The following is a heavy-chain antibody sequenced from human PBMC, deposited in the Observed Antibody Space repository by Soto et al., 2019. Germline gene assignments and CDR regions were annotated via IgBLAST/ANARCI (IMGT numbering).Heavy chain of an antibody. J-gene: IGHJ6*02. CDR2: IYSGGST. Sequence: EVQLVETGGDLIQPGGSLRLSCAASGFTVSSNYMSWVRQAPGKGLEWVSVIYSGGSTYYADSVKGRFTISRDNSKNTLYLQMNSLRAEDTAVYYCARDRITMVRGEYYGMDVWGQGTTVTVSS. CDR1: GFTVSSNY. V-gene: IGHV3-53*02. CDR3: ARDRITMVRGEYYGMDV. D-gene: IGHD3-10*01.